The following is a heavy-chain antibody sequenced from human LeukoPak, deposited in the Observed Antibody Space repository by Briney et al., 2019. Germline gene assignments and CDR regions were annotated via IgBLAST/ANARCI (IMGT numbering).Heavy chain of an antibody. J-gene: IGHJ5*02. V-gene: IGHV4-61*05. D-gene: IGHD2-8*01. CDR3: ARSTLYAGTDWFDP. CDR2: IYYTGVT. Sequence: SETLSLTCTVSGGSISSSSYYWGWIRQPPGKGLEWLGYIYYTGVTKYNPSLESRVTISVDTSKSQFSLKLSSVTAADTAVYYCARSTLYAGTDWFDPWGQGTLVTVSA. CDR1: GGSISSSSYY.